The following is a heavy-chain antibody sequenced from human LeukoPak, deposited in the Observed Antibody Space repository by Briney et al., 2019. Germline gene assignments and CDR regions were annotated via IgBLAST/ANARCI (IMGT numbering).Heavy chain of an antibody. V-gene: IGHV3-23*01. CDR1: GFTFSSDA. CDR3: AKGEYQLLYWEY. CDR2: ISGSDGST. J-gene: IGHJ4*02. Sequence: GGSLRLSCAASGFTFSSDAMSWVRQAPAKGLEWVSAISGSDGSTYYADSVKGRFTISKDNSKNTPYLELSSLRAEDTAVYYCAKGEYQLLYWEYWGQGTLVTVS. D-gene: IGHD2-2*02.